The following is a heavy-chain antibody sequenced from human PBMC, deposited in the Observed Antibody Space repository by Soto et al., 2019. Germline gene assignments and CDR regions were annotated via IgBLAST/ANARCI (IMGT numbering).Heavy chain of an antibody. CDR3: GKVLIGATRHTDVDS. CDR1: GVSLNSGHYY. Sequence: QVQLQESGPGLLKPLETLSLTCTVSGVSLNSGHYYWVWIRQSPGKGLAWIASIYYDESTYYNPSAHRRVTISTDKPKNQFSLTLKSVTAADTAVYYCGKVLIGATRHTDVDSWGQGALVTVSS. V-gene: IGHV4-39*01. CDR2: IYYDEST. D-gene: IGHD2-15*01. J-gene: IGHJ4*02.